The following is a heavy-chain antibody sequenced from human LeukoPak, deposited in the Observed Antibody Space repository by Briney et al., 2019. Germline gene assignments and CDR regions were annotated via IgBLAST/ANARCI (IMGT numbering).Heavy chain of an antibody. CDR2: ISAYNGNT. CDR3: ARDRRGYSGYDPLDY. CDR1: GYTFTIYG. J-gene: IGHJ4*02. D-gene: IGHD5-12*01. Sequence: ASVTVSFKASGYTFTIYGIRWVRQAPGQGLEWMGWISAYNGNTNYAQKLQGRVTMTTDTSTSTAYMELRSLRPDDTAVYYCARDRRGYSGYDPLDYWGQGTLVTVSS. V-gene: IGHV1-18*01.